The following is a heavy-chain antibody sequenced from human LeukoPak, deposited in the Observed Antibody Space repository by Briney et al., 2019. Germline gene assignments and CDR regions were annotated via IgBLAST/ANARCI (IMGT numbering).Heavy chain of an antibody. CDR1: GFTFNNYA. V-gene: IGHV3-23*01. Sequence: GGSLRLSCVASGFTFNNYAMSWVRQAPGRGLEWASSTTGSGISKDYADSVKGRFTISKDKSKNTLYLQMDNLRAEDTGVYFCARLPTFYYDSSGYHYDYWGQGTLVTVSS. D-gene: IGHD3-22*01. CDR2: TTGSGISK. CDR3: ARLPTFYYDSSGYHYDY. J-gene: IGHJ4*02.